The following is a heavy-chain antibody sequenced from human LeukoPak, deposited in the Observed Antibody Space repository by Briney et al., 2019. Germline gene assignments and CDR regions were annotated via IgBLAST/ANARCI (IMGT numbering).Heavy chain of an antibody. Sequence: SETLSLTCTVSGGSITSRSYYWGWIRQPPGRGLEWIGSIYHLGSVRYNPSLKNRVTISVDTSKNQFSLNLSSVTAADTAVYYCARLRLAGDAFDIWGQGTMVTVSS. CDR2: IYHLGSV. D-gene: IGHD1-14*01. J-gene: IGHJ3*02. CDR3: ARLRLAGDAFDI. V-gene: IGHV4-39*01. CDR1: GGSITSRSYY.